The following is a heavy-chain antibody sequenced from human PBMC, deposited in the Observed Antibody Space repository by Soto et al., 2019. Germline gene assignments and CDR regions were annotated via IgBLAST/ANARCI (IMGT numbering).Heavy chain of an antibody. D-gene: IGHD2-8*01. J-gene: IGHJ6*02. CDR3: ARGDSTDCSNGVCSFFYNHDMDV. V-gene: IGHV1-2*04. CDR1: GYTFTSYG. CDR2: INPKSGGT. Sequence: ASVKVSCKAPGYTFTSYGISWVRQAPGQGLEWLGRINPKSGGTSTAQKFQGWVTMTTDTSISTASMELTRLTSDDTAIYYCARGDSTDCSNGVCSFFYNHDMDVWGQGTTVTVSS.